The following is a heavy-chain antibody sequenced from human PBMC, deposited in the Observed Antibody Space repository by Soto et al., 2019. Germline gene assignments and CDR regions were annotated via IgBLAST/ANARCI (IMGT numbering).Heavy chain of an antibody. CDR2: SSWNSGSI. Sequence: EVQLVESGGGLVQPGRSLRLSCAASGFTFDDYAMHWVRQAPGKGLEWVSGSSWNSGSIGYADSVQGLFTISRDNVKNSLSLEMNSLRAEDTALYYCAKEKKGSYKRPYCSSTCCKRPSAFDIWCQGTMVTVSS. V-gene: IGHV3-9*01. D-gene: IGHD2-2*01. J-gene: IGHJ3*02. CDR3: AKEKKGSYKRPYCSSTCCKRPSAFDI. CDR1: GFTFDDYA.